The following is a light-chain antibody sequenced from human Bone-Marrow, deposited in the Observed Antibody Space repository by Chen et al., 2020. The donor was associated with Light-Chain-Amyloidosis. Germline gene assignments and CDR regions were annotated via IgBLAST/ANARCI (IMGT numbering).Light chain of an antibody. CDR1: DLPTKY. J-gene: IGLJ2*01. CDR3: QSADSSGTYEVI. Sequence: SYELTQPPSVSVSPGQTARITCSGDDLPTKYAYWYQQKPGQAPVLVINSDTERPSGISERFAGSSSGTTATLNISGVQAEDEADYHCQSADSSGTYEVIFGGGTKLTVL. CDR2: SDT. V-gene: IGLV3-25*03.